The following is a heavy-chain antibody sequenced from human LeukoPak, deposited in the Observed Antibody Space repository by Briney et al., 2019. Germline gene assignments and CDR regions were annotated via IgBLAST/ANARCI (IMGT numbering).Heavy chain of an antibody. D-gene: IGHD2-15*01. Sequence: SQTLSLTCAISGDSVSSNSAAWNWIRQSPSRGLEWLGRTYYRSKWYNDYAVSVKSRITINPDTSKNQFYLQLNSVTPEDTAVYFCARDWTYCSLGRRSRSFFDYWGQGTLVTVSS. CDR1: GDSVSSNSAA. CDR2: TYYRSKWYN. J-gene: IGHJ4*02. CDR3: ARDWTYCSLGRRSRSFFDY. V-gene: IGHV6-1*01.